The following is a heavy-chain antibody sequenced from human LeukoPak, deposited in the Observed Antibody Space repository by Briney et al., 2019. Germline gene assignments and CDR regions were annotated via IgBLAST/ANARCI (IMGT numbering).Heavy chain of an antibody. Sequence: PGGSLRLSCAASGFTSSSYEMNWVRQAPGKGLEWVSYISSSGSTIYYEDPVKGRFTISRDNAKNSLYLQMNSLRAEDTAVYYCARGWYDYVWGSYPWPFDYWGQGTLVTVSS. CDR1: GFTSSSYE. V-gene: IGHV3-48*03. D-gene: IGHD3-16*02. J-gene: IGHJ4*02. CDR3: ARGWYDYVWGSYPWPFDY. CDR2: ISSSGSTI.